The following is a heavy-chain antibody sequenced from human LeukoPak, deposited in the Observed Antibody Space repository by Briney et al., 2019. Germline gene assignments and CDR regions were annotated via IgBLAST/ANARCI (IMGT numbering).Heavy chain of an antibody. CDR3: ARTDFNYYYYYMDV. CDR2: IYYSGSS. Sequence: SETLSLTCNVSGASIRSGRNYWGWIRQSPGKGLEWIGSIYYSGSSSYNPSLQSRVSISVDTSKNQFSLKLSSVTAADTAVYYCARTDFNYYYYYMDVWGKGTTVTVSS. V-gene: IGHV4-39*07. CDR1: GASIRSGRNY. J-gene: IGHJ6*03.